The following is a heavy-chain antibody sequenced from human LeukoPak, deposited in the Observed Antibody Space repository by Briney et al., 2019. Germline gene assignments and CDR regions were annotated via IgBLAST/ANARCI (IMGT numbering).Heavy chain of an antibody. CDR3: AKARGATYGTYYFDY. Sequence: GGPLRLSCAASGFTFSSYAMNWVRQAPGKGLEWVSISGSGGDTYYADSVKGRFTISRDNSKNTLYLQMNSLRAEDTAVYYCAKARGATYGTYYFDYWGQGTLVTVSS. CDR2: ISGSGGDT. J-gene: IGHJ4*02. D-gene: IGHD4/OR15-4a*01. CDR1: GFTFSSYA. V-gene: IGHV3-23*01.